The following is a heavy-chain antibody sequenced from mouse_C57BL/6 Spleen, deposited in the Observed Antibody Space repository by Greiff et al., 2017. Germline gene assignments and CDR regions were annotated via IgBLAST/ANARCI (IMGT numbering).Heavy chain of an antibody. D-gene: IGHD2-4*01. CDR3: ARHSMIGYAMDY. CDR1: GFTFSSYG. CDR2: ISSGGSYT. Sequence: EVQVVESGGDLVKPGGSLKLSCAASGFTFSSYGMSWVRQTPDKRLEWVATISSGGSYTYYPDSVKGRFTISRDNAKNTLYLQMSSLKSEDTAMYYCARHSMIGYAMDYWGQGTSVTVSS. J-gene: IGHJ4*01. V-gene: IGHV5-6*01.